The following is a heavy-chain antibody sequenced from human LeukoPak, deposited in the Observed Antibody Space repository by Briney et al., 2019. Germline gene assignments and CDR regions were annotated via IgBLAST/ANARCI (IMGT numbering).Heavy chain of an antibody. J-gene: IGHJ4*02. D-gene: IGHD2-2*01. CDR2: IYYSGST. V-gene: IGHV4-39*01. Sequence: SETLSLTCTVSGGSISSYYWGWIRQPPGKGLEWIGSIYYSGSTYYNPSLKSRVTISVDTSKNQFSLKLSSVTAADTAVYYCARSSHSTIDYWGQGTLVTVSS. CDR1: GGSISSYY. CDR3: ARSSHSTIDY.